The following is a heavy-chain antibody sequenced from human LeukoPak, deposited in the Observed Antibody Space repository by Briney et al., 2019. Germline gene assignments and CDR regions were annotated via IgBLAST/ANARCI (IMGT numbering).Heavy chain of an antibody. J-gene: IGHJ4*02. D-gene: IGHD6-19*01. CDR2: ISGSGDNT. CDR3: ARDWGRRYSSGWYGDFDY. V-gene: IGHV3-23*01. CDR1: GFTFSSYA. Sequence: GGSLRLSCAASGFTFSSYAMNWVRQAPGKGLEWVSGISGSGDNTYYADSVKGRFTISRDNSKNTLYLQLNSLRPEDTAVYYCARDWGRRYSSGWYGDFDYWGQGTLVTVSS.